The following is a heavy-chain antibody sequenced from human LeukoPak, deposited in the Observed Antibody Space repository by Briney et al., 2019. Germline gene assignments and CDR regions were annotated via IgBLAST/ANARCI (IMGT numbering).Heavy chain of an antibody. Sequence: GESLKISCKGSGFRITTYWIGWVRQMPGKGLEWMGVIYPGDSDTTYSPSFQGQVTISADKSNNTAYLQWSSLKASDTATYYCARRAYYNYGLDVWGQGTTVTVSS. V-gene: IGHV5-51*01. CDR3: ARRAYYNYGLDV. J-gene: IGHJ6*02. CDR1: GFRITTYW. CDR2: IYPGDSDT.